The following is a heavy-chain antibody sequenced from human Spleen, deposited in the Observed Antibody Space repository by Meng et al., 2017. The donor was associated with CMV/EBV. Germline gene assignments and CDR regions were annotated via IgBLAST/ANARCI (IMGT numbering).Heavy chain of an antibody. CDR2: IYYSGST. CDR3: ARAWSGYRVNYFDY. CDR1: GGSISSSSYY. V-gene: IGHV4-39*07. D-gene: IGHD5-12*01. Sequence: SETLSLTCTVSGGSISSSSYYWGWLRQPPGKGLEWIGSIYYSGSTYYNPSLKSRVTISVDTSKNQFSLRLNSVTAADTAVYYCARAWSGYRVNYFDYWGQGTLVTVSS. J-gene: IGHJ4*02.